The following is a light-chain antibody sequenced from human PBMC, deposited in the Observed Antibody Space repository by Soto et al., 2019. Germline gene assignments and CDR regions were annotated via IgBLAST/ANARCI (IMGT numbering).Light chain of an antibody. CDR3: SSYTRGSTLV. J-gene: IGLJ3*02. Sequence: QSALTQPASLSGSPGQSITISCTGTRSDIGSYNSIAWYQQHPGKAPRVVIFGVTKRPSGISDRFSGSKSGNTASLTISGLQSEDEGNYYCSSYTRGSTLVFGGGTKLTVL. CDR1: RSDIGSYNS. V-gene: IGLV2-14*02. CDR2: GVT.